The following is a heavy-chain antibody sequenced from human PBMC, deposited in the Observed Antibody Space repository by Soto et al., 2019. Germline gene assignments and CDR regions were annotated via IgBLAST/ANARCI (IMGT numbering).Heavy chain of an antibody. J-gene: IGHJ4*02. CDR1: GFTFSNAW. V-gene: IGHV3-15*01. D-gene: IGHD6-13*01. CDR3: TTDLQYHSSSWYRLFDY. Sequence: GGSLRLSCAASGFTFSNAWMSWVRQAPGKGLEWVGRIKSKTDGGTTDYAAPVKGRFTISRDDSKNTLYLQMNSLKTEDTAVYNCTTDLQYHSSSWYRLFDYWGQGTQVTVPQ. CDR2: IKSKTDGGTT.